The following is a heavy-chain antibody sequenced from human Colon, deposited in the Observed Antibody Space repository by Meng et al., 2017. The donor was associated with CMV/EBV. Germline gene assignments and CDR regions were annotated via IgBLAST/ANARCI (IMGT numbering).Heavy chain of an antibody. D-gene: IGHD2-2*01. Sequence: GGSLRLSCAASGFTFNTFVMHWVRQAPGKGLEWVALISYDGSNQYYADSVKGRFTISRDNSKNTLYLQMNSLRAEDTALYYCAITYCSSTNCYLGGGDIMDVWGQGTTVTVSS. V-gene: IGHV3-30*04. CDR1: GFTFNTFV. J-gene: IGHJ6*02. CDR2: ISYDGSNQ. CDR3: AITYCSSTNCYLGGGDIMDV.